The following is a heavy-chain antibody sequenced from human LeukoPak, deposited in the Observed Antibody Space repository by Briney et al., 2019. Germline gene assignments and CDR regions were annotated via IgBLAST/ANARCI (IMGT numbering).Heavy chain of an antibody. J-gene: IGHJ4*02. CDR1: GFTFDDYG. V-gene: IGHV3-20*04. Sequence: PGGSLRLSCAASGFTSGFTFDDYGVNWVRQVPGKGLEWVSGISRDGGRTGYADSVQGRFTISRDNSRNSLHFQMNSLRVEDTAFYYCVKDSNYDWSGYYKGFDNWGQGTLVTVSS. CDR3: VKDSNYDWSGYYKGFDN. D-gene: IGHD3-3*01. CDR2: ISRDGGRT.